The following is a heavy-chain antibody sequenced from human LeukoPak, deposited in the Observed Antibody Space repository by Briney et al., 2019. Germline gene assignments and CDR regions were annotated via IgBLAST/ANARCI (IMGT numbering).Heavy chain of an antibody. Sequence: GGSLTLSCAASGFTFSSYGMHWVRQAQGRGLEWVALIWYDGRNKYYADSVKGRFTISRDNSKNTLSLQLNSLRDEDTAVYYCARDGGSSGYHDALDIWGQGTMVTVSA. CDR1: GFTFSSYG. J-gene: IGHJ3*02. D-gene: IGHD3-22*01. CDR2: IWYDGRNK. V-gene: IGHV3-33*01. CDR3: ARDGGSSGYHDALDI.